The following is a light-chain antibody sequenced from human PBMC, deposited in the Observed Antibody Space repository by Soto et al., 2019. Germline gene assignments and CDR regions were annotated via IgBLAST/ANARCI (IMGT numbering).Light chain of an antibody. CDR2: GAS. CDR3: QQYNTWWT. J-gene: IGKJ1*01. Sequence: EIVMTQSPATLSVSPGERATLSCRASQSVSNNLAWYQKTPGQPPRLLIYGASTRDTGIPARFSGRGSGTEFTLAISSLQSEEFAVDYCQQYNTWWTFGQGTRVEIK. V-gene: IGKV3-15*01. CDR1: QSVSNN.